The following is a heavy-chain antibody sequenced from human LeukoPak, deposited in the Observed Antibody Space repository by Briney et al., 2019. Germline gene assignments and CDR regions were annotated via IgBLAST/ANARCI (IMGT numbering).Heavy chain of an antibody. CDR2: INSDETNT. CDR3: ARSYYDSSGYYFGDAFDI. J-gene: IGHJ3*02. Sequence: GGSLRLSCAASGFTFSSYWMHWVRQAPGEGLVWVSRINSDETNTDYADSVRGRFTISRDNAKNRLYLQMSSLRAEDTAVYYCARSYYDSSGYYFGDAFDIWGHGTMVTVSS. D-gene: IGHD3-22*01. CDR1: GFTFSSYW. V-gene: IGHV3-74*01.